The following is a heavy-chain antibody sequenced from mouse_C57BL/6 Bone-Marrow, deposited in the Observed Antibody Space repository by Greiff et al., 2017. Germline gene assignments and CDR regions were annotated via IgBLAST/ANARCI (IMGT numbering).Heavy chain of an antibody. CDR1: GYTFTDYN. Sequence: EVQLQQSGPELVKPGASVKIPCKASGYTFTDYNMDWVKQSHGKSLEWIGDINPNNGGTNYNQKFKGKATVAVDKYSSTAYMERRSLTSEDSAVYYCAREGAFWGQGTSVTVSS. V-gene: IGHV1-18*01. CDR2: INPNNGGT. J-gene: IGHJ4*01. CDR3: AREGAF.